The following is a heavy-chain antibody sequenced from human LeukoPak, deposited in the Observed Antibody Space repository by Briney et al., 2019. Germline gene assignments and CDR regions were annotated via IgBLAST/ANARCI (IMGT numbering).Heavy chain of an antibody. CDR3: ARDSLVVVAADYYYYGMDV. CDR2: ISAYRGNT. V-gene: IGHV1-18*01. Sequence: ASVKVSCKASGYTFTSYGISWVRQAPGQGLEWMGWISAYRGNTNYAQKLQGRVTMTTDTSTSTAYMELRGLSSDYTAVYYCARDSLVVVAADYYYYGMDVWGQGTTVTVSS. D-gene: IGHD2-15*01. CDR1: GYTFTSYG. J-gene: IGHJ6*02.